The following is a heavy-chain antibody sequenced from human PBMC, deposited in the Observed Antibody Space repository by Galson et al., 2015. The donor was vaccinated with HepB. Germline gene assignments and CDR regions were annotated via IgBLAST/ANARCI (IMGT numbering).Heavy chain of an antibody. CDR3: ARDQLGYCSGGSCFAYMDV. J-gene: IGHJ6*03. V-gene: IGHV1-69*13. Sequence: SVKVSCKASGGTFSSYAISWVRQAPGQGLEWMGGIIPIFGTPNYAQTFQGRVTITADESTSTAYMELNSLRSEDTAVYYCARDQLGYCSGGSCFAYMDVWGKGTTVTVSS. CDR1: GGTFSSYA. D-gene: IGHD2-15*01. CDR2: IIPIFGTP.